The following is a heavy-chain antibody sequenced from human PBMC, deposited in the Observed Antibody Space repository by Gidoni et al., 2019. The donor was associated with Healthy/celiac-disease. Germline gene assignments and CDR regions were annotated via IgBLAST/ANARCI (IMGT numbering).Heavy chain of an antibody. CDR2: SSGNGGST. D-gene: IGHD3-3*01. CDR1: GFTFSSYA. V-gene: IGHV3-23*01. Sequence: EVQLLESGGGLVQPGGSLRLSCAATGFTFSSYAMSWVRKAPGKGLGWVSASSGNGGSTYYADSVKARFTISRDNSKNTLYLQMNSLRAEDTAVYYCAKGRPYYDFWSGYYLTEYFQHWGQGTLVTVSS. J-gene: IGHJ1*01. CDR3: AKGRPYYDFWSGYYLTEYFQH.